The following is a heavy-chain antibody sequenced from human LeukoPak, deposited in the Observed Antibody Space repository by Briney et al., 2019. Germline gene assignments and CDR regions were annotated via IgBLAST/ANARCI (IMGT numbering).Heavy chain of an antibody. J-gene: IGHJ4*02. D-gene: IGHD3-22*01. V-gene: IGHV4-59*01. CDR2: VSDTGKT. Sequence: SETLSLTCSVSGASLSSYYWDWLRQSPGKGLEWIGYVSDTGKTDSNPSLKSRVTISLDMSKKQFSLRLRSVTAADSAVYYCARTLSDSSPVATWGQGTLVTVSS. CDR1: GASLSSYY. CDR3: ARTLSDSSPVAT.